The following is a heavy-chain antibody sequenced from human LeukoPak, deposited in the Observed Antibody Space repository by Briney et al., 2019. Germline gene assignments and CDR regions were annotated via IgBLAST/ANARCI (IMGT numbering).Heavy chain of an antibody. CDR2: LCHGGSDT. D-gene: IGHD1-14*01. J-gene: IGHJ6*02. Sequence: GESLKISCTGSEYSFTNYWIGWGRQMPGKGVELGGILCHGGSDTNYRPSYHGHVTISVDKSISTAYLQWSSLKASDTAMYYCARSVGPNNGPFYYYYYDMDVWGRGTTVTVSS. CDR3: ARSVGPNNGPFYYYYYDMDV. V-gene: IGHV5-51*01. CDR1: EYSFTNYW.